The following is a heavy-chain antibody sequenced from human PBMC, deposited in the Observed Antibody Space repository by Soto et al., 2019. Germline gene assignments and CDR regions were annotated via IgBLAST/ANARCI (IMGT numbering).Heavy chain of an antibody. CDR1: GYVFTGYY. D-gene: IGHD4-17*01. CDR2: INPNSGGT. V-gene: IGHV1-2*02. Sequence: QVQLVQSGAEVKKPVASVKVSCKASGYVFTGYYLSWVRQAPGQGLEWMGWINPNSGGTNSSKKFQVRVTMYSDTSINNAYMELSRLSTDDTAIYYCARVRSFYGYYEYWGQGTLVTGSS. J-gene: IGHJ4*02. CDR3: ARVRSFYGYYEY.